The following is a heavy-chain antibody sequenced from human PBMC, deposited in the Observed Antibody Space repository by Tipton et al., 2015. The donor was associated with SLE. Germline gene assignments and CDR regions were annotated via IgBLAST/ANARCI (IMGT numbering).Heavy chain of an antibody. CDR1: GGSISAYF. J-gene: IGHJ4*02. CDR3: AGPGDLWSGPFDS. D-gene: IGHD3-3*01. Sequence: TLSLTCSVSGGSISAYFWSWIRQAPGKGPEWIGHMSDSGDTNYNPSLKSRVTISVDTSRSQISLRLSSVTAADTAVYYCAGPGDLWSGPFDSWGQGTLVTVSS. CDR2: MSDSGDT. V-gene: IGHV4-59*01.